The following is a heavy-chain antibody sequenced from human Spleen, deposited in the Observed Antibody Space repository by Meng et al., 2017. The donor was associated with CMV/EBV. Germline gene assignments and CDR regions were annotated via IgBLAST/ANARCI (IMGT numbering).Heavy chain of an antibody. CDR1: GFTFSSSA. J-gene: IGHJ4*02. Sequence: GSLLKISCGASGFTFSSSAMHWVRQAPGKGPEWVAIVSYDGNNRYYADSVKGRFTISRDDSKNTLYLQMNSLRTEDTAIYYCARDAYCGGDCYGYYFDYWGQGTLVTVSS. CDR2: VSYDGNNR. D-gene: IGHD2-21*01. CDR3: ARDAYCGGDCYGYYFDY. V-gene: IGHV3-30*04.